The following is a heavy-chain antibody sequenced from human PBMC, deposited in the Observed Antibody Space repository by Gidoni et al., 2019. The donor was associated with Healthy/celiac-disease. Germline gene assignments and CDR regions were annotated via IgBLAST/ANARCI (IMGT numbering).Heavy chain of an antibody. D-gene: IGHD3-10*01. CDR3: ARDRLYVGRAFDI. J-gene: IGHJ3*02. V-gene: IGHV3-66*01. CDR1: AFTVSSNY. CDR2: IYSGCST. Sequence: EVQLVASGGGLVQPGGSLRLSCAASAFTVSSNYLSWVRQAPGKGLEWASVIYSGCSTYYADSVKGRFTISRDNSKNTLYLQMNSLRAEDTAVYYCARDRLYVGRAFDIWGQGTMVTVSS.